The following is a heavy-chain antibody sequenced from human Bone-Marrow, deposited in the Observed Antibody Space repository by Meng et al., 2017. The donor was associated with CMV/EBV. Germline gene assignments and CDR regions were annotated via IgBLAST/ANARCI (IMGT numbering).Heavy chain of an antibody. D-gene: IGHD3-22*01. Sequence: ASVKVSCKASRYTFTAHYIHWVRQAPGQGREWMGWINTDNGVTDYAQRFQGRVTMTKDTSITTAYMKLSSLRSDDTAVYYCARDRPHYYDDNVRGFDIWGQGTMVTVSS. CDR2: INTDNGVT. CDR1: RYTFTAHY. CDR3: ARDRPHYYDDNVRGFDI. J-gene: IGHJ3*02. V-gene: IGHV1-2*02.